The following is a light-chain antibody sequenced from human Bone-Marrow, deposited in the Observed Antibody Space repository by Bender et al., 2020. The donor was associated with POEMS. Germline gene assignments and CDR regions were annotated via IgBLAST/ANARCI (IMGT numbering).Light chain of an antibody. Sequence: QSALTQPASVSGSPGQSVTISCADSSGHIGNFNLVSWYQQHPGKVPKLLIYEGSERPSGISDRFSASKSDNTASLTISGLQAEDEADYYCCSVATSGAYVFGTGTKVTV. CDR1: SGHIGNFNL. J-gene: IGLJ1*01. CDR3: CSVATSGAYV. CDR2: EGS. V-gene: IGLV2-23*01.